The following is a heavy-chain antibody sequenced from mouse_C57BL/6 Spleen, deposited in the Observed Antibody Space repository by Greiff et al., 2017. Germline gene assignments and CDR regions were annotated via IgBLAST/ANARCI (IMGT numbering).Heavy chain of an antibody. Sequence: VQLQQSGPELVKPGASVKISCKASGYAFRSSWMNWVKQRPGKGLEWIGRIYPGDGDTNYNGKFKGKATLTADKSSSTAYMQLSSLTSEDSAVYFCAREGTTVVAPMDYWGQGTSVTVSS. CDR3: AREGTTVVAPMDY. CDR1: GYAFRSSW. D-gene: IGHD1-1*01. J-gene: IGHJ4*01. CDR2: IYPGDGDT. V-gene: IGHV1-82*01.